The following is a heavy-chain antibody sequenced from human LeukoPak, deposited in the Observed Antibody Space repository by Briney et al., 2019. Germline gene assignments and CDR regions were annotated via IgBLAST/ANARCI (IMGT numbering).Heavy chain of an antibody. V-gene: IGHV3-66*04. Sequence: GGSLRLFCAASGFTFSDYYMSWIRQAPGKGREGVSVLFSGGDTYYADSVKDRFSISRDRSRETLFLQMNSLRADDTAVYYCARQGYDSGFDYWGHGTMVTVSS. J-gene: IGHJ4*01. CDR3: ARQGYDSGFDY. CDR1: GFTFSDYY. CDR2: LFSGGDT. D-gene: IGHD5-12*01.